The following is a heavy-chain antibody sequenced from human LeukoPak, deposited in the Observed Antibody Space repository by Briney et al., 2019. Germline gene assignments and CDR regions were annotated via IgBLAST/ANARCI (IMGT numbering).Heavy chain of an antibody. J-gene: IGHJ4*02. CDR3: AKDLGYCSSTSCYTPGH. Sequence: GGSLRLSCAASGFTFSSYGMHWVRQAPGKGLEWVAFIRYDGSNKYYADSVKGRFTISRDNSKNTLYLQMNSLRAEDTAVYYCAKDLGYCSSTSCYTPGHWGQGTLVTVSS. CDR1: GFTFSSYG. CDR2: IRYDGSNK. D-gene: IGHD2-2*02. V-gene: IGHV3-30*02.